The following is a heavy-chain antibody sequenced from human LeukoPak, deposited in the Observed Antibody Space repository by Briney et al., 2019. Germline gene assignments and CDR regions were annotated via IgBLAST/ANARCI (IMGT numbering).Heavy chain of an antibody. J-gene: IGHJ4*02. Sequence: PSETRSLTCTVSGGSISSSSAYWGWIRHPPGKGLEWIGSIYYSKNTYYNPSLKSRVTISADTSKNQFSLTLGSVSATDTAVYYCVSPRGFSYGYFDYWGQGTLVTVSS. CDR3: VSPRGFSYGYFDY. V-gene: IGHV4-39*01. D-gene: IGHD5-18*01. CDR1: GGSISSSSAY. CDR2: IYYSKNT.